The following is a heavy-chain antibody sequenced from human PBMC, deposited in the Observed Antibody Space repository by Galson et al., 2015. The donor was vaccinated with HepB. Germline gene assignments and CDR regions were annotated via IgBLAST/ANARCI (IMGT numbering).Heavy chain of an antibody. V-gene: IGHV3-15*01. CDR1: GFTFSNAW. D-gene: IGHD2-2*02. Sequence: SLRLSCAASGFTFSNAWMSWVRQAPGKGLEWVGRIKSKTDGGTTDYAAPVKGRFTISRDDSKNTLYLQMNSLKTEGTAVYYCTTCTVPAAIRDDTSCAFDIWGQGTMVTVSS. CDR3: TTCTVPAAIRDDTSCAFDI. J-gene: IGHJ3*02. CDR2: IKSKTDGGTT.